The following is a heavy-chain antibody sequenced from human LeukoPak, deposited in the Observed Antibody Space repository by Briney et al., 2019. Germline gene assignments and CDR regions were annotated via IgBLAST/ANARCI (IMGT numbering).Heavy chain of an antibody. CDR1: GYTFTSYG. CDR2: ISAYNGNT. CDR3: ARDLLVGATILILDY. V-gene: IGHV1-18*01. D-gene: IGHD1-26*01. Sequence: ASVKVSCKASGYTFTSYGISWVRQAPGQGLEWMGWISAYNGNTNYAQKLQGRVTMTTDTSTSTAYMELRSLGSGDTAVYYCARDLLVGATILILDYWGQGTLVTVSS. J-gene: IGHJ4*02.